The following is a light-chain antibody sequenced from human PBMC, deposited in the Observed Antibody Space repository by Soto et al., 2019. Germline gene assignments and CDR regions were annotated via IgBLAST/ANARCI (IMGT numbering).Light chain of an antibody. CDR1: ERVSTN. CDR3: QQYNNWPQT. CDR2: SAS. Sequence: DIVMTQSPLTLSVSPGESATLSCRASERVSTNLAWYQQTPGQAPRLLSYSASRRPTDIPVRFSGSGSGAEFTLTISSLQSEDFAEYHCQQYNNWPQTFGQGTKVDIK. V-gene: IGKV3-15*01. J-gene: IGKJ1*01.